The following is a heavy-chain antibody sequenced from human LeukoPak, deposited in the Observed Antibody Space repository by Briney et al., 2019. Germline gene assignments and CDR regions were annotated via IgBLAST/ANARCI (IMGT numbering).Heavy chain of an antibody. J-gene: IGHJ4*02. D-gene: IGHD3-3*01. CDR1: GGSISSGTYS. V-gene: IGHV4-61*09. Sequence: KPSETLSLTCTVSGGSISSGTYSWSWIRQPAGKGLECIGHINTSGSTSYNPSLKSRVTISVDTSKNQFSLKLSSVTAADTAVYYCARGRVEEGNLRFLEWLLLSSYYFDYWGQGTLVTVSS. CDR3: ARGRVEEGNLRFLEWLLLSSYYFDY. CDR2: INTSGST.